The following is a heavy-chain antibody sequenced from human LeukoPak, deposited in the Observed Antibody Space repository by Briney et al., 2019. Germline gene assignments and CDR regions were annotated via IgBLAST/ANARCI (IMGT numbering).Heavy chain of an antibody. D-gene: IGHD6-13*01. V-gene: IGHV1-18*01. CDR2: ISAYNGNT. CDR3: ARVVKQQLKFDP. J-gene: IGHJ5*02. Sequence: ASVTASCKASGYAFISYGFSWVRRAPGQGLEWMGWISAYNGNTNYAQKLQGRVTMTTDTSTSTAYMELRSLRSDDTAVYYCARVVKQQLKFDPWGQGTLVTVSS. CDR1: GYAFISYG.